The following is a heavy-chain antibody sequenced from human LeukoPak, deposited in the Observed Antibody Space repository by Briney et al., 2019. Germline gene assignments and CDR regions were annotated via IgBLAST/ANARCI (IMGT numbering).Heavy chain of an antibody. J-gene: IGHJ3*02. CDR2: TYYRSKWYN. Sequence: SQTLSLTCAISGDSVSSNSAAWNWIRQSPSRGLEWLGRTYYRSKWYNDYAVSVKSRITINPDTSKNQFSLKLSSVTAADTAVYYCARDVSSSPDHDAFDIWGQGTMVTVSS. CDR1: GDSVSSNSAA. V-gene: IGHV6-1*01. CDR3: ARDVSSSPDHDAFDI. D-gene: IGHD6-6*01.